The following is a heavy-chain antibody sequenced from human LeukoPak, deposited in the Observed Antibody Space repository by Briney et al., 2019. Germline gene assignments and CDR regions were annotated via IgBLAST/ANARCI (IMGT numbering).Heavy chain of an antibody. CDR2: IRSKSDGGTT. V-gene: IGHV3-15*01. D-gene: IGHD4-23*01. J-gene: IGHJ4*02. CDR1: GFPFSSYA. Sequence: GGSLRLSCAASGFPFSSYAMSWVRQAPRKGLEWVGRIRSKSDGGTTDYPAPVKGRFTISRDDSKNTLYLQMNSPKTEDTAVYYCATESVDLFDYWGQGTLVTVSS. CDR3: ATESVDLFDY.